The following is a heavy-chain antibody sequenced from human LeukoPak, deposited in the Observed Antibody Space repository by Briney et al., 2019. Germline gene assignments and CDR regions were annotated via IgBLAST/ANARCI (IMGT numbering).Heavy chain of an antibody. CDR3: ARRGYSGGI. CDR2: INHSGST. J-gene: IGHJ3*02. V-gene: IGHV4-34*01. D-gene: IGHD5-12*01. CDR1: GGSISGYY. Sequence: SETLSLTCTVSGGSISGYYWSWIRQPPGKGLEWIGEINHSGSTNYNPSLKSRVTISVDTSKNQFSLKLNSVAAADTAVYYCARRGYSGGIWGQGTMVTVSS.